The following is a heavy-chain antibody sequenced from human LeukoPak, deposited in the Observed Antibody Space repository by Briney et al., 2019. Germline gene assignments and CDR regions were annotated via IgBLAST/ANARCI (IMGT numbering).Heavy chain of an antibody. CDR2: IYHSGST. CDR1: GGSISSSNW. D-gene: IGHD6-19*01. V-gene: IGHV4-4*02. CDR3: ARQGDSGWYYFDY. Sequence: SETLSLTCAVSGGSISSSNWWSWVRQPPGKGLEWIGEIYHSGSTNYNPSLKSRVTISVDKSKNQFSLKLTTVTAADTAAYYCARQGDSGWYYFDYWGQGTLVTVSS. J-gene: IGHJ4*02.